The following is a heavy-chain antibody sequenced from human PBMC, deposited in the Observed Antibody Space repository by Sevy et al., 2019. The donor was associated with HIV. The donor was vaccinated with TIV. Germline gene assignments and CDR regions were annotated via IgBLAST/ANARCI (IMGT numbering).Heavy chain of an antibody. D-gene: IGHD3-9*01. Sequence: GGSLRLSCAASGFTFSSYGMHWVRQAPGKGLEWVAFIRYDGSNKYYADSVKGRFTISRDNSKNTLYLQMNSLIAEDTAVYYCAKDHSPGFSKFLTGYVYWGQGTLVTVSS. CDR3: AKDHSPGFSKFLTGYVY. CDR2: IRYDGSNK. J-gene: IGHJ4*02. V-gene: IGHV3-30*02. CDR1: GFTFSSYG.